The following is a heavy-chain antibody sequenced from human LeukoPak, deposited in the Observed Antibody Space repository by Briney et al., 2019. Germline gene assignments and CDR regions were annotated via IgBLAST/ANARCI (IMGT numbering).Heavy chain of an antibody. CDR3: AKEGSGWYQDTYYYYMDV. V-gene: IGHV3-30*02. CDR1: GFTFSSYA. Sequence: GGSLRLSCAASGFTFSSYAMSWVRQAPGKGLEWVAFIRYDGSNKYYADSVKGRFTISRDNSKNTLYLQMNSLRAEDTAVYYCAKEGSGWYQDTYYYYMDVWGKGTTVTISS. D-gene: IGHD6-19*01. J-gene: IGHJ6*03. CDR2: IRYDGSNK.